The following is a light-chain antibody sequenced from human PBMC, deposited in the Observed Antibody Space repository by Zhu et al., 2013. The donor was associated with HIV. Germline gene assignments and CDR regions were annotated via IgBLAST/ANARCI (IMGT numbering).Light chain of an antibody. CDR2: GTS. CDR3: QQSYTTPQT. V-gene: IGKV1-39*01. Sequence: DIQMTQSPSTLSASVGDRVTITCRASQRIASYVNWYQQKPGKAPSLLIYGTSSLQSGVPSRFSGSGSGTDFPLTISSLLPEDSATYYCQQSYTTPQTLGQGTKVEIK. CDR1: QRIASY. J-gene: IGKJ1*01.